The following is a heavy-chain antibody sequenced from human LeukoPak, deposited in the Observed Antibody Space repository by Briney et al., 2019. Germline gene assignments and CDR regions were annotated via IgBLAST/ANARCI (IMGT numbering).Heavy chain of an antibody. D-gene: IGHD6-13*01. CDR2: INWNGGSP. V-gene: IGHV3-20*01. J-gene: IGHJ4*02. CDR3: ARDRRGQQEFDY. Sequence: PGGSLRLSCAASGFTFGECGMSWVRQAPGKGLEWVSGINWNGGSPRYTDSVKGRFTISRDNAKNSLYLQINSLRAEDTALYHCARDRRGQQEFDYWGQGTLVTVSS. CDR1: GFTFGECG.